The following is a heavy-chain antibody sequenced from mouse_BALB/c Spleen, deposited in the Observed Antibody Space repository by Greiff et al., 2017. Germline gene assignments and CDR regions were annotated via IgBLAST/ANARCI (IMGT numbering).Heavy chain of an antibody. CDR3: ARRRAYGSSYYFDY. CDR2: ISSGSSTI. D-gene: IGHD1-1*01. V-gene: IGHV5-17*02. Sequence: EVQRVESGGGLVQPGGSRKLSCAASGFTLSSFGMHWVRQAPEKGLEWVAYISSGSSTIYYADTVKGRFTISRDNPKNTLFLQMTSLRSEDTAMYYCARRRAYGSSYYFDYWGQGTTLTVSS. J-gene: IGHJ2*01. CDR1: GFTLSSFG.